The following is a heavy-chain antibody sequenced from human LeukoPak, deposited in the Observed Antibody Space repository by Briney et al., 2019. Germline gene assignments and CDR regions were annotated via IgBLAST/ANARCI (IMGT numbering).Heavy chain of an antibody. V-gene: IGHV1-8*01. CDR2: TNPNSGNT. CDR1: GYTFTSYD. Sequence: ASVKVSCKASGYTFTSYDINWVRQATGQGLEWMGWTNPNSGNTGYAQKFQGRVTMTRNTSISTAYMELSSLRSEDTAVYYCARSIAAAGQTDYWGQGTLVTVSS. CDR3: ARSIAAAGQTDY. J-gene: IGHJ4*02. D-gene: IGHD6-13*01.